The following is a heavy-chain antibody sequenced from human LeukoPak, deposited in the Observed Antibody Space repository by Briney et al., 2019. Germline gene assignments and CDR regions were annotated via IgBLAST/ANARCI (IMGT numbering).Heavy chain of an antibody. Sequence: TWGSLRLSCATSGFTFSNFAMSGVCQVPGKGLGWISILSGDGGAALTADSLKGRFSISRENSKNTRNLKMNGRGAEDTAVYYCAKGKGSYCDGDCSSRILDHWGQGTLVTVSS. V-gene: IGHV3-23*01. CDR1: GFTFSNFA. CDR2: LSGDGGAA. J-gene: IGHJ4*02. CDR3: AKGKGSYCDGDCSSRILDH. D-gene: IGHD2-21*02.